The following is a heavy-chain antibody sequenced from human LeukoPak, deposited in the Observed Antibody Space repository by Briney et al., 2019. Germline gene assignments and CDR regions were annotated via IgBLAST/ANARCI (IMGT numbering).Heavy chain of an antibody. CDR1: TFSLASYA. V-gene: IGHV3-23*01. D-gene: IGHD6-13*01. CDR3: AKSGPDMAATGDFDN. CDR2: ISGSGGST. Sequence: GGSRRLSWAPATFSLASYAIGWVRQAPGGVRGWVASISGSGGSTYYADSVKGRFTISRDNSKNTLYLQMSSLRADDTAVYYCAKSGPDMAATGDFDNWGQGTLVTVSS. J-gene: IGHJ4*02.